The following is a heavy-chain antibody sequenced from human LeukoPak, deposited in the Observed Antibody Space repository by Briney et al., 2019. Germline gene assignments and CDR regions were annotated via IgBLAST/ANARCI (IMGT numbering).Heavy chain of an antibody. Sequence: SETLSLTCAVYGGSFSGYYWSWIRQPPGKGLEWIGEINHSGSTNYNPSLKSRVTISVDTSKNQFSLELSSVTAADTAVYYCASFTPIVDYDSGTGEGGWGQGTLVTVSS. CDR1: GGSFSGYY. J-gene: IGHJ4*02. CDR2: INHSGST. CDR3: ASFTPIVDYDSGTGEGG. D-gene: IGHD3-10*01. V-gene: IGHV4-34*01.